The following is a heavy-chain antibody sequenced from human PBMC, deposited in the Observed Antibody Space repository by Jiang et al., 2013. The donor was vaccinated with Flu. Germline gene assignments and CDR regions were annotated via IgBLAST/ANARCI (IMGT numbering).Heavy chain of an antibody. V-gene: IGHV4-59*12. CDR1: GGSFSSYY. CDR3: ARDQPRLNGEVLGFDS. Sequence: TCTVSGGSFSSYYWSWIRQPPGRNWSGLGHYYMGPPSTTLLQSRATISIDSSRNQFSLNLRSVTAADTALYFCARDQPRLNGEVLGFDSWGQGTLVTVSS. J-gene: IGHJ4*02. D-gene: IGHD4-17*01. CDR2: YYMGPP.